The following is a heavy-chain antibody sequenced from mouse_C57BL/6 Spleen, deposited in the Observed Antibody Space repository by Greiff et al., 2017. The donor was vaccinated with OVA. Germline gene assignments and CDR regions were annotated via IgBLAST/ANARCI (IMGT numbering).Heavy chain of an antibody. CDR3: ARHEEGDSSGDGAMDY. Sequence: VQVVETGAELVKPGASVKLSCKASGYTFTEYPIHWVKQRSGQGLEWIGWFFPGSGSIKYNEKFKDKATLTADKSSSTVYMEISKLKSGDSAVYVCARHEEGDSSGDGAMDYWGQGTSVTVSS. J-gene: IGHJ4*01. CDR2: FFPGSGSI. D-gene: IGHD3-2*02. CDR1: GYTFTEYP. V-gene: IGHV1-62-2*01.